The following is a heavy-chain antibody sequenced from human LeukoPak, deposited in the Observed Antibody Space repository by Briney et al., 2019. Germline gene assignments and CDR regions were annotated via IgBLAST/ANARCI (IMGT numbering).Heavy chain of an antibody. Sequence: PGGSLRLSCVASGFTFSSYAMSWVRQAPGTGLEWVSTISSNGDTTYYADSVKGRFTISRDNSKNTLYLQMNSLRAEDTAVYYCARDLPRNYYGSGSYYTRGGYWGQGTLVTVSS. D-gene: IGHD3-10*01. CDR2: ISSNGDTT. V-gene: IGHV3-23*01. CDR3: ARDLPRNYYGSGSYYTRGGY. J-gene: IGHJ4*02. CDR1: GFTFSSYA.